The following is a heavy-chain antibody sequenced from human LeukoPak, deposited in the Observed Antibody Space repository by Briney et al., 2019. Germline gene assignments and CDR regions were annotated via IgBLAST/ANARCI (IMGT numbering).Heavy chain of an antibody. CDR2: ISGSGGST. V-gene: IGHV3-23*01. CDR1: GFTFSSYA. Sequence: GGSLRLSCAASGFTFSSYAMSWVRQAPGKGLEWASAISGSGGSTYYADSVKGRFTISRDNSKNTLYLQMNSLRAEDTAVYYCAKPDYSNYVADYWGQGTLVTVSS. D-gene: IGHD4-11*01. CDR3: AKPDYSNYVADY. J-gene: IGHJ4*02.